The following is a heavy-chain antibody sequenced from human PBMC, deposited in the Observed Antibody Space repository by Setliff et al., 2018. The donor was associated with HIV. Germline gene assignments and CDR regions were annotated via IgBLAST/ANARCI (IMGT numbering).Heavy chain of an antibody. D-gene: IGHD6-19*01. CDR2: ISTYSGKT. CDR3: ARGSAPNIVVAASLDI. V-gene: IGHV1-18*01. J-gene: IGHJ4*01. Sequence: ASVKVSCKASGYNSITFGINWVRQAPGQGLEWMGRISTYSGKTDYAEKFQGRLTMTMDTSTRTVFMELRSLTLDDTSVYYCARGSAPNIVVAASLDIWGQGTLVTVSS. CDR1: GYNSITFG.